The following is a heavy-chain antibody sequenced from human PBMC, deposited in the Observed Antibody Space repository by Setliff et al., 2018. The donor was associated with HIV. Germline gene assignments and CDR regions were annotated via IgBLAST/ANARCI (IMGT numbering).Heavy chain of an antibody. J-gene: IGHJ4*02. CDR1: GYSISSGYY. D-gene: IGHD6-19*01. V-gene: IGHV4-38-2*02. Sequence: SETLSLTCTVSGYSISSGYYWGWIRQPPGKGLEWIGSIYHSGSTYYNPSFKSRVTISVDTSKNQFSLKLSSVTAADTAVYYCARRRSSGWYHYFDYWGQGTLVTVSS. CDR3: ARRRSSGWYHYFDY. CDR2: IYHSGST.